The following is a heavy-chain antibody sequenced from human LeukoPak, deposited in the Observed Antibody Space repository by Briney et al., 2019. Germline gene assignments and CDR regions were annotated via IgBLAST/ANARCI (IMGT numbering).Heavy chain of an antibody. CDR1: GFIFSSYS. CDR3: ARDQYEEICLDY. Sequence: GGSLRLSCAASGFIFSSYSMHWVRQAPGKGLEWVSLISSSSSYINYADSVKGRFTISRDNAKNSLYLQMNSLRAEDTAVYYCARDQYEEICLDYWGQGTLVTVSS. CDR2: ISSSSSYI. D-gene: IGHD2/OR15-2a*01. J-gene: IGHJ4*02. V-gene: IGHV3-21*01.